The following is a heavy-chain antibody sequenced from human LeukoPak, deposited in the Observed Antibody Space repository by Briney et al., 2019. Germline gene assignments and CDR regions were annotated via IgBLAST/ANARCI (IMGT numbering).Heavy chain of an antibody. J-gene: IGHJ4*02. Sequence: GGSLRLSCAASGFTFDDYYMSWIRQAPGKGLEWLSYISTTDHFIYYADSVKGRFTISRDNAKNSLDLQMNSLRADDTAFYYCARDTLGEGEDANYAVYYFDYWGQGTVVTVSS. CDR1: GFTFDDYY. CDR2: ISTTDHFI. CDR3: ARDTLGEGEDANYAVYYFDY. V-gene: IGHV3-11*04. D-gene: IGHD4/OR15-4a*01.